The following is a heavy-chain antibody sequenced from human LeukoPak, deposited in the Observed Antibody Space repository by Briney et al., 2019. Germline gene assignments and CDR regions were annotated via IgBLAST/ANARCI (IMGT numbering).Heavy chain of an antibody. Sequence: SETLSLTCTVSGDSISSSNCYWGWIRQPPGKGLEWIGSIYDSGNIYFNPSLKSRVTISVDTSKNQFSLKLSSVTAADTAVYYCARGGGVEMATIDPYFDYWGQGTLVTVSS. CDR3: ARGGGVEMATIDPYFDY. V-gene: IGHV4-39*07. J-gene: IGHJ4*02. D-gene: IGHD5-24*01. CDR1: GDSISSSNCY. CDR2: IYDSGNI.